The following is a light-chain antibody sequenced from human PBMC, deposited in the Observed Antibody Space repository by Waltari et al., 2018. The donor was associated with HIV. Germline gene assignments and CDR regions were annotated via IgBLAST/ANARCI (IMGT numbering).Light chain of an antibody. V-gene: IGKV3-20*01. CDR1: QTVISNY. J-gene: IGKJ3*01. CDR3: QQYGDSPFT. CDR2: GAS. Sequence: ELVLTQSPDTLSLSPGKRATLSCRASQTVISNYLAWYQQKPGQAPRLLVEGASSRAAGIADRFSGSGSGTDFTLIISRVEPEDSAVFYCQQYGDSPFTFGPGTKVEIK.